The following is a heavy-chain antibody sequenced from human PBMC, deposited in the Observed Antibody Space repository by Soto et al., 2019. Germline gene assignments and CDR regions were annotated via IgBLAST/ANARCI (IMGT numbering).Heavy chain of an antibody. Sequence: GGSLRLSCAASGYTFSSYAMSWVRQAPGKGLEWVAGISGSGGSTYYADSVKGRFTISRDNSKNTLYLQMNSLRAEDTAVYYCAKDPFDYYDSSGYYMDVWGQGTTVTVSS. J-gene: IGHJ6*02. CDR2: ISGSGGST. CDR3: AKDPFDYYDSSGYYMDV. CDR1: GYTFSSYA. D-gene: IGHD3-22*01. V-gene: IGHV3-23*01.